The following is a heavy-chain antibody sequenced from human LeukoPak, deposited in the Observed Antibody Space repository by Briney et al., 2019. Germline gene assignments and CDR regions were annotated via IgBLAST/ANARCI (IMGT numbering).Heavy chain of an antibody. CDR1: GGTFSSYA. J-gene: IGHJ4*02. CDR2: IIPIFGTA. D-gene: IGHD3/OR15-3a*01. Sequence: GASVKVSCKASGGTFSSYAISWVRQAPGQGLEWMGGIIPIFGTANYAQKFQGRVTITRNTSISTAYMELSSLRSEDTAVYYCARVAPGTRSHLDYWGQGTLVTVSS. CDR3: ARVAPGTRSHLDY. V-gene: IGHV1-69*05.